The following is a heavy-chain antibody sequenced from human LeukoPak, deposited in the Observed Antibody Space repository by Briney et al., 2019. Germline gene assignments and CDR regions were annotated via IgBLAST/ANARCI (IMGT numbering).Heavy chain of an antibody. CDR1: GYTFTGYY. J-gene: IGHJ6*02. V-gene: IGHV1-8*02. Sequence: ASVKVSCKASGYTFTGYYMHRVRQAPGQGLEWMGWMNPNSGNTGYAQKFQGRVTMTRNTSISTAYMELSSLRSEDTAVYYCARVGVVLLWFGESKGYGMDVWGQGTTVTVSS. CDR2: MNPNSGNT. D-gene: IGHD3-10*01. CDR3: ARVGVVLLWFGESKGYGMDV.